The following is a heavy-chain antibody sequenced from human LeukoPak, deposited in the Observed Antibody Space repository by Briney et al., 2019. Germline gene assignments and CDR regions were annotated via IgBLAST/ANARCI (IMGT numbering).Heavy chain of an antibody. D-gene: IGHD5-18*01. CDR2: IFIGSTT. CDR3: AGDSYGWDYFDY. V-gene: IGHV3-66*01. J-gene: IGHJ4*02. CDR1: GFSVSNNY. Sequence: GGSLRLSCAASGFSVSNNYINWVRQAPGKGLEWVSVIFIGSTTYYADSVKATFTISRDNSKITVYLQMNRLRVEDTAVYYCAGDSYGWDYFDYWGQGTLVTVSS.